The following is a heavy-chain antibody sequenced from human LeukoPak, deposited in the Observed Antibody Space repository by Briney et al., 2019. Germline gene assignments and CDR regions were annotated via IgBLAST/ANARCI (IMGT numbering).Heavy chain of an antibody. V-gene: IGHV3-21*04. D-gene: IGHD6-19*01. CDR3: ARVKDSSGWVDY. Sequence: PGGSLRLSCAASGFTFSSYSMNWVRQAPGKGLEWVSSISSSSSYIYYADSVKGRFTISRDNAKNSLYLQMNSLRAEDTALYYCARVKDSSGWVDYWGQGTLVTVSS. J-gene: IGHJ4*02. CDR2: ISSSSSYI. CDR1: GFTFSSYS.